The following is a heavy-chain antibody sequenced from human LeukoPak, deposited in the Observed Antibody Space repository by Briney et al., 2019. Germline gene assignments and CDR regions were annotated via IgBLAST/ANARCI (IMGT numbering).Heavy chain of an antibody. CDR3: ARHIVGEQNFDY. Sequence: GGSLRLSCAASGFTFSSYWMSWFRQAPGGGLEWVASIKDDGTARYYVDSLAGRFTISRDNAENSLYLQMDSLRAEDTAVYYCARHIVGEQNFDYWGQGTLVTVSS. D-gene: IGHD3-16*02. J-gene: IGHJ4*02. CDR1: GFTFSSYW. CDR2: IKDDGTAR. V-gene: IGHV3-7*01.